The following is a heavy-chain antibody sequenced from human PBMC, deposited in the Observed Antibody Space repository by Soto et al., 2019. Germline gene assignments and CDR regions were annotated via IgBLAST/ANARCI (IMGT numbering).Heavy chain of an antibody. J-gene: IGHJ4*02. CDR2: ISWNSGSI. CDR1: GFTFDDYA. CDR3: AKGDCSSTNCYYFDY. Sequence: EVHLVESGGGLVQPGRSLRLSCAASGFTFDDYAMHWVRQAPGKGLEWVSGISWNSGSIGYADSVKGRFTISRDNAKTSLYLLMNSLRADDTALYYCAKGDCSSTNCYYFDYWGQGTLVTVSS. V-gene: IGHV3-9*01. D-gene: IGHD2-2*01.